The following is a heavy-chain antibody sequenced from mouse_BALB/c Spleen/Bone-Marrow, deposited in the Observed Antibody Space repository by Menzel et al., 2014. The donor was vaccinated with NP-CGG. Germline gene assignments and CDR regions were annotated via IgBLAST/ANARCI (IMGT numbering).Heavy chain of an antibody. CDR1: GNSFTANN. J-gene: IGHJ1*01. V-gene: IGHV1-39*01. CDR3: AGSRYDGTYWYFDV. D-gene: IGHD2-14*01. Sequence: VQLKQSGPELEKPGASVKISCKASGNSFTANNMNWVKQSNGKSLEWIGNIDLYYGGTSYNQKFKGKATLTVDKSSSTAYMQLKSLTSEDSAVYYCAGSRYDGTYWYFDVWGAGTTVTVSS. CDR2: IDLYYGGT.